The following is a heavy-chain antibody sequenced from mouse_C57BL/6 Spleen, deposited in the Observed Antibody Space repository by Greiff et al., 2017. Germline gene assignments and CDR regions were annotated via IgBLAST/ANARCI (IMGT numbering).Heavy chain of an antibody. J-gene: IGHJ4*01. CDR1: GFSLTSSG. Sequence: VPLQQSGPGLVQPSQSLSITCTVSGFSLTSSGVHWVRQSPGKCLEWLGVIWSGGSTDYNAAFISRLSISKNNSKSQVFFKMNSLQADDTAIYYCARNSDYTVYYYAMDYWGQGTSVTVSS. CDR3: ARNSDYTVYYYAMDY. D-gene: IGHD1-1*01. CDR2: IWSGGST. V-gene: IGHV2-2*01.